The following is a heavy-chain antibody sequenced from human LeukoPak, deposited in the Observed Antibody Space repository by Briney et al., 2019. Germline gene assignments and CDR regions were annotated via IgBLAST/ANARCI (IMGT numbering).Heavy chain of an antibody. Sequence: GGSLRLSCAASGFTFSSYGMHWVRQAPGKGLEWVAFIRYDGSNKYYADSVKGRFTISRDNSKNTLYLQMNSLRAENTAVYYCAKDGLVPAAPGWFAPWGQGTLVTVSS. CDR3: AKDGLVPAAPGWFAP. J-gene: IGHJ5*02. D-gene: IGHD2-2*01. CDR1: GFTFSSYG. V-gene: IGHV3-30*02. CDR2: IRYDGSNK.